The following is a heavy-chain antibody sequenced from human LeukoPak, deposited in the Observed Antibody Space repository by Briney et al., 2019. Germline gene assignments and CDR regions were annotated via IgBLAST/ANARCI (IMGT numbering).Heavy chain of an antibody. CDR2: TYPGDSDT. V-gene: IGHV5-51*01. CDR3: ARHRHCSGGSCYGRYGMDV. D-gene: IGHD2-15*01. CDR1: GYSFTNYW. Sequence: GESLKISCKGSGYSFTNYWIAWVRQMPGKGLEWMGITYPGDSDTRYSPSFQGQVTISADKSISTAYLQWSSLKASDTAIYYCARHRHCSGGSCYGRYGMDVWGQGTTVTVSS. J-gene: IGHJ6*02.